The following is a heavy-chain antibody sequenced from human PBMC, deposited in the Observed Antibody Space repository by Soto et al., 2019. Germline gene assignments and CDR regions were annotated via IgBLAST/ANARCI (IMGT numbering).Heavy chain of an antibody. D-gene: IGHD1-26*01. V-gene: IGHV3-23*01. Sequence: EVQLLESGGGLVQPGGSLRLSCAASGFTFSSYAMSWVRQAPGKGLEWVSAISGSGGSTYYADSVKGRFTISRDNSKNTLYLQMNSLRAEDTAVYYRAKDLEAGVGATTIDYWGQGTLVTVSS. J-gene: IGHJ4*02. CDR1: GFTFSSYA. CDR2: ISGSGGST. CDR3: AKDLEAGVGATTIDY.